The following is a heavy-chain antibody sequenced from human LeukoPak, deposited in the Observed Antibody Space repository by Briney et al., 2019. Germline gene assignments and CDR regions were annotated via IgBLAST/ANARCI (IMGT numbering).Heavy chain of an antibody. CDR3: ARWRAAGSWGPNYYYYGMDV. Sequence: ASVKVSCKASGYTFTSYDINWVRQATGQGLEWMGWMNPNSGNTGYAQKFQGRVTMTRNTSISTAYMELSSLRSEDTAVYYCARWRAAGSWGPNYYYYGMDVWGQGTTVTVSS. V-gene: IGHV1-8*01. D-gene: IGHD6-13*01. J-gene: IGHJ6*02. CDR1: GYTFTSYD. CDR2: MNPNSGNT.